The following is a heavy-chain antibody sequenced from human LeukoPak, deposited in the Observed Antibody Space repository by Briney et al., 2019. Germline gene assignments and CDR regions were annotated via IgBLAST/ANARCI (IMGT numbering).Heavy chain of an antibody. Sequence: TSETLSLTCTVSGGSISSSNYYWGWIRQPPGKGLECIGSVYYSGNTHYNPSLKSRVTISVDTSKNQFSLKLSSVTAADTAVYYCARAPSRGSSSSGTNDYWGQGTLVTVSS. D-gene: IGHD6-6*01. CDR3: ARAPSRGSSSSGTNDY. CDR2: VYYSGNT. V-gene: IGHV4-39*07. J-gene: IGHJ4*02. CDR1: GGSISSSNYY.